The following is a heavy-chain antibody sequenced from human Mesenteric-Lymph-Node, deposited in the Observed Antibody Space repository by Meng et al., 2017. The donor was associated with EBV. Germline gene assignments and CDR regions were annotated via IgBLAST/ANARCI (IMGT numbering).Heavy chain of an antibody. Sequence: QTTLKESGPTVVKPTQPLPVTCSFSGFSLSTSGMAVGWVRQPPGKAPEWLALIFWDDDERYSPSLKSRLTISRDTSENQVVLTMTNMAPEDTATYYCARIWITLDHWGQGALVTVSS. CDR2: IFWDDDE. V-gene: IGHV2-5*02. D-gene: IGHD3-10*01. CDR1: GFSLSTSGMA. J-gene: IGHJ4*02. CDR3: ARIWITLDH.